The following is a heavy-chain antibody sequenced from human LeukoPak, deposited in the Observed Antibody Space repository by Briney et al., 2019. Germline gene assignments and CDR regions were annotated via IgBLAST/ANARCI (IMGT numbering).Heavy chain of an antibody. J-gene: IGHJ6*02. Sequence: GGSLRLSCAASGFTFSSYSMNWGRQAPGKGLEWVSSISSSSSYIYYADSVKGRFTISRDNAKDSLYLQMNSLRAEDTAVYYCVRDRRAAAGLYYYYGMDVWGQGTTVTVSS. CDR3: VRDRRAAAGLYYYYGMDV. CDR1: GFTFSSYS. CDR2: ISSSSSYI. V-gene: IGHV3-21*01. D-gene: IGHD6-13*01.